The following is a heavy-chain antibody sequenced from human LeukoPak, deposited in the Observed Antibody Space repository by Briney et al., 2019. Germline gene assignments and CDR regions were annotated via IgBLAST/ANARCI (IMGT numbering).Heavy chain of an antibody. D-gene: IGHD6-13*01. Sequence: PGGSLRLSCAVSGFTFTSYAMSWVRQAPGKGLEWVSAIGATGGGSTFYADSVKGRFTISRDNSKNALYLQMSSLRAEDTAFYYRAKGVASSGTGYYFDYWGQGTLVTVSS. V-gene: IGHV3-23*01. CDR1: GFTFTSYA. CDR2: IGATGGGST. CDR3: AKGVASSGTGYYFDY. J-gene: IGHJ4*02.